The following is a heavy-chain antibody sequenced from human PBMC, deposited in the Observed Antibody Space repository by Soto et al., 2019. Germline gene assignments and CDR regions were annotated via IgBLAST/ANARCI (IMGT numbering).Heavy chain of an antibody. J-gene: IGHJ4*02. V-gene: IGHV3-30*18. D-gene: IGHD3-10*01. CDR2: ISKDGNDQ. Sequence: QVQLVESGGGVVQPGTSLRLSCAASGFTFSTYAIHWVRQAPGKGLEWVAMISKDGNDQYYADSVKGHLTVSRDNSKNTVSLQMHSLRPEETAFYYCAKDRWEVTRDFDSWGQGTLVTVSS. CDR1: GFTFSTYA. CDR3: AKDRWEVTRDFDS.